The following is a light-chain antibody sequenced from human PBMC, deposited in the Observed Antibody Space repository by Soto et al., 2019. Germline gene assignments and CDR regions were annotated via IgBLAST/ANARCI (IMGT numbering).Light chain of an antibody. CDR3: QQYKNWPPLP. CDR1: QSVGSA. J-gene: IGKJ4*01. V-gene: IGKV3-15*01. Sequence: EIVMTQSPATLSVSPGETATLSCRASQSVGSAVAWYQHKPGQAPRLVIVAASIRATGVPGRFSGAGSGTEFTLTISSLQSEDFAVYYCQQYKNWPPLPFGGGTTVEIK. CDR2: AAS.